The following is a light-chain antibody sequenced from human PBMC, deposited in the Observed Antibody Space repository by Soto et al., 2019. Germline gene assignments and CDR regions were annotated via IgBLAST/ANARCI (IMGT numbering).Light chain of an antibody. V-gene: IGKV1-39*01. J-gene: IGKJ5*01. CDR3: QQTYSPPSIT. CDR2: GAS. CDR1: QSINTS. Sequence: IQMTQSPSSLSASVGDRVTITCRASQSINTSLTWYQQHPGKAPKVLLYGASNLQGGVPSRVSGSGSGSDFTLTITSLQPEDFAIYYCQQTYSPPSITFGQGTRLDIK.